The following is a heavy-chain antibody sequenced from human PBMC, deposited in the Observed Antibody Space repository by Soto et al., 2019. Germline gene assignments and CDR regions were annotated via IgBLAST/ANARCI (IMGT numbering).Heavy chain of an antibody. CDR2: IGGYGHTT. CDR3: VKGGPTVIYFDH. J-gene: IGHJ4*02. V-gene: IGHV3-23*01. CDR1: GFSFGSYA. Sequence: EVQLLESGGGSVQPGGSLRLSCAASGFSFGSYAMTWVRQAPGKGLEWVSSIGGYGHTTHYAESVQGRFTISRDDSEKTVDLQMNSLRVEDTAVYYCVKGGPTVIYFDHWGQGRLVSVSS. D-gene: IGHD4-17*01.